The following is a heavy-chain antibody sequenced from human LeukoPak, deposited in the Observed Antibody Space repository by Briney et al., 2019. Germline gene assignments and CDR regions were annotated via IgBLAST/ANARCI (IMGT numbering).Heavy chain of an antibody. Sequence: GGSLRLSCAASGFTFSSYWMSWVRQAPGKGLEWVANIKQDGSEKYYVDSVKGRFTISRDNAKNSLYLQMNSLRAEDTAVYYCARDLGYIAVVVAGTPVYFDYWGQGTLVTVSS. J-gene: IGHJ4*02. CDR1: GFTFSSYW. D-gene: IGHD2-15*01. CDR2: IKQDGSEK. CDR3: ARDLGYIAVVVAGTPVYFDY. V-gene: IGHV3-7*01.